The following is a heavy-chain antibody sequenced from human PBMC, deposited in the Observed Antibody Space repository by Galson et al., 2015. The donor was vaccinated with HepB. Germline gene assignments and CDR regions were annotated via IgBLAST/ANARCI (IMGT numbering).Heavy chain of an antibody. D-gene: IGHD3-22*01. CDR3: AKDTLDSSGYYHYFDY. CDR1: GFTFSSYG. CDR2: ISYDGSNK. Sequence: SLRLSCAASGFTFSSYGMHWVRQAPGKGLEWVAVISYDGSNKYYADSVKGRFTISRDNSKNTLYLQMNSLRAEDTAVYYCAKDTLDSSGYYHYFDYWGQGTLVTVSS. J-gene: IGHJ4*02. V-gene: IGHV3-30*18.